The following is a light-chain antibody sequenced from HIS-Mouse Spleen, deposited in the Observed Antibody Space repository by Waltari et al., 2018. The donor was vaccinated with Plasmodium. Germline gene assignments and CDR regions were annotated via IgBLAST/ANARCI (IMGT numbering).Light chain of an antibody. CDR1: QSVSSN. J-gene: IGKJ3*01. V-gene: IGKV3-15*01. CDR2: GAS. CDR3: QQYNNWSFT. Sequence: EIVMTQSPATLSLSPGERASQSVSSNLAWYQQKPGQAHRLLIYGASTRATGIPARFSGSGSGTEFTLTISSLQSEDFAVYYCQQYNNWSFTFGPGTKVDIK.